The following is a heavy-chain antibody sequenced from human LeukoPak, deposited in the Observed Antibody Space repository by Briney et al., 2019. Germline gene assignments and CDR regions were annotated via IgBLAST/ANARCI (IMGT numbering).Heavy chain of an antibody. Sequence: GGSLRLSCAASGFTVSSNYMSWVRQAPGKGLEWVSVIYSGGSTYYADSVKGRFTISRDNSKNTLYLQMNSLRAEDTAVYYCARLRGDYDFWSGSPIEIEPAYYYMDVWGKGTTVTVSS. CDR2: IYSGGST. V-gene: IGHV3-53*05. D-gene: IGHD3-3*01. J-gene: IGHJ6*03. CDR1: GFTVSSNY. CDR3: ARLRGDYDFWSGSPIEIEPAYYYMDV.